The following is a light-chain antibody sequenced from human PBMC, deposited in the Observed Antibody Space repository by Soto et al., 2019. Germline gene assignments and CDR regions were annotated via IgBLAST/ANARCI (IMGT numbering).Light chain of an antibody. CDR1: SSNIGAGYG. V-gene: IGLV1-40*01. CDR2: GNN. CDR3: PSYDSSLRSPYV. J-gene: IGLJ1*01. Sequence: QSVLTQPPSVSGAPGQRVTISCTGSSSNIGAGYGVHWYQHLPGTAPKLLIYGNNNRPSGVPDRFSASKSGPSASLAITGLQADDEAEYYCPSYDSSLRSPYVFGTGTKVTVL.